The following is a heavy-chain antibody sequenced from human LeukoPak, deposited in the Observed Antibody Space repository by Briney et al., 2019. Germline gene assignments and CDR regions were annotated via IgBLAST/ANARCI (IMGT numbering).Heavy chain of an antibody. J-gene: IGHJ5*02. Sequence: ASVTVSFTASGYTFTIYGISWVRQAPGQGLGWMGGISAYNGNRNYAHKLQGRVTITTDTAKSTATLELRGLRSDDTAVYYCARGGESSSWYNWFDPWGQGTLVTVSS. V-gene: IGHV1-18*01. CDR3: ARGGESSSWYNWFDP. D-gene: IGHD6-13*01. CDR2: ISAYNGNR. CDR1: GYTFTIYG.